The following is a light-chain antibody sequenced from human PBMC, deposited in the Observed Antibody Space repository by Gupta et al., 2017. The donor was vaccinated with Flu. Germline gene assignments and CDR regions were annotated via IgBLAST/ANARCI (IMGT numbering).Light chain of an antibody. CDR2: DVS. CDR3: CSHAVTFYV. V-gene: IGLV2-11*03. Sequence: TISCTGTNSDFVSWYQQHPGKAPRLIIDDVSERPSGVPDRFSGSKSGNTASLTISGLQAEDEADYYCCSHAVTFYVFGPGTEVTVL. J-gene: IGLJ1*01. CDR1: NSDFV.